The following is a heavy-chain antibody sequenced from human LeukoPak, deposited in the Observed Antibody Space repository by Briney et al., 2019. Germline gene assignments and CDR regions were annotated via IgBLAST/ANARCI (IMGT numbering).Heavy chain of an antibody. J-gene: IGHJ5*02. CDR2: IYYSGST. CDR1: GGAFSGNTYY. Sequence: SKTLSLTCTVSGGAFSGNTYYWGRIRQPPGKGLEWIGSIYYSGSTYYNPSLKSRVTISVDTSKKQFSLKLTSVTAADTAVYYCARHEAPVYCGSTDCYALGWFDPWGQGTLVSVSS. V-gene: IGHV4-39*01. D-gene: IGHD2-2*01. CDR3: ARHEAPVYCGSTDCYALGWFDP.